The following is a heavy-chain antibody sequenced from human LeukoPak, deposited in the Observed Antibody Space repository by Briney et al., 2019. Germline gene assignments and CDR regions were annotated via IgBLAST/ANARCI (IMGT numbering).Heavy chain of an antibody. CDR1: GYTFTSYA. CDR2: INAGNGNT. J-gene: IGHJ6*03. CDR3: ARMAVSGWYYYYYMDV. V-gene: IGHV1-3*03. D-gene: IGHD6-19*01. Sequence: ASVKVSCKASGYTFTSYAMHWVRQAPGQRLEWMGWINAGNGNTKYSQEFQGRVTITRDTSASTAYMELSSLRSEDTAVYYCARMAVSGWYYYYYMDVWGKGTTVTVSS.